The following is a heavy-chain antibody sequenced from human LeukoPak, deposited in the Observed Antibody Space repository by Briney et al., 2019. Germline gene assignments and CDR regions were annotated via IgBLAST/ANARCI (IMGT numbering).Heavy chain of an antibody. CDR3: ARRGSGWENDY. J-gene: IGHJ4*02. CDR1: GGSFSGYY. Sequence: SETLSLTCAVYGGSFSGYYWSWIRQPPGKGLEWIGEINHSGSTNYNPSLKSRVTISVDTSKNQFSLKLSSVTAADTAVYYCARRGSGWENDYWGQGTLVTVSS. CDR2: INHSGST. D-gene: IGHD6-19*01. V-gene: IGHV4-34*01.